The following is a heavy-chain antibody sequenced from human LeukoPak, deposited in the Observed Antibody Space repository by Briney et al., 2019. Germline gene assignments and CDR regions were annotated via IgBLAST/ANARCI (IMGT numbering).Heavy chain of an antibody. Sequence: SETLCLTCTVSGGSINSYCWSWIRQPPGKGLEWIGYIYYSGSTNYNPSLKSRVTISVDTSKNQFSLRLSSVTAADTAVYYCARVTGYMTEDYFDYWGQGTLITVSS. CDR2: IYYSGST. J-gene: IGHJ4*02. CDR3: ARVTGYMTEDYFDY. CDR1: GGSINSYC. D-gene: IGHD6-13*01. V-gene: IGHV4-59*01.